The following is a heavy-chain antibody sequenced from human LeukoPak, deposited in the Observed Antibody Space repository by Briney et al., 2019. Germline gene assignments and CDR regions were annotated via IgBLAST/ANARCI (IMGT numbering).Heavy chain of an antibody. V-gene: IGHV4-34*01. CDR1: GGSFSGYY. CDR2: INHSGST. D-gene: IGHD3-3*01. J-gene: IGHJ6*03. CDR3: ARACRKGVFRFLEWSPRGSYMDV. Sequence: SETLSLTCAVSGGSFSGYYWSWIRQPPGKGLEWIGEINHSGSTNYNPSLKSRVTISVDTSKNQFSLKLSSVTAADTAVYYCARACRKGVFRFLEWSPRGSYMDVWGNGTTVTVSS.